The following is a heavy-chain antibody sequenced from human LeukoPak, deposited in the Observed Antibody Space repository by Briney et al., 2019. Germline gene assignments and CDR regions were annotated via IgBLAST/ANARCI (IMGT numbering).Heavy chain of an antibody. CDR2: INHSGST. D-gene: IGHD3-10*01. J-gene: IGHJ3*02. CDR1: GGSFSGYY. V-gene: IGHV4-34*01. CDR3: ARLLYGSGYDAFDM. Sequence: SETLSLTCAVYGGSFSGYYWSWIRQPPGKGLERVWEINHSGSTNYNPSLKSRVTISVDTPKNQFSLKLSSVPAADTAVYYCARLLYGSGYDAFDMWGQGTMVTVSS.